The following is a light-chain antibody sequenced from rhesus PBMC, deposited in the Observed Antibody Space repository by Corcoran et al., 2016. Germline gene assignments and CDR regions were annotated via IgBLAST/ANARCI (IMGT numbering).Light chain of an antibody. Sequence: DIQMTQSPSSLSASVGDTVIITCRASQGISSWLAWYQPKPGKAPQLLIYKASSLQSGVPLRFSGSGSGTDFTLTISSLQSEDFATYYCQQYSSRPLYSFGQGTKVEIK. CDR2: KAS. V-gene: IGKV1-22*01. CDR3: QQYSSRPLYS. J-gene: IGKJ2*01. CDR1: QGISSW.